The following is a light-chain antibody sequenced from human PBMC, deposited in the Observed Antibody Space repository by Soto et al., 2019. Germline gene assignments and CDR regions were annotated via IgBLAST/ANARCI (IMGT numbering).Light chain of an antibody. J-gene: IGKJ2*01. V-gene: IGKV3-15*01. CDR1: QSVTTN. CDR3: QQYHSWPHT. Sequence: ETALTQSPATLSVSPGERATFSCQASQSVTTNLAWYQQKPGQVPRLLIYGAFTRATGIPARFSGSGSGTEFTLSISSLQSEDFAIYHCQQYHSWPHTFGQGTKLEIK. CDR2: GAF.